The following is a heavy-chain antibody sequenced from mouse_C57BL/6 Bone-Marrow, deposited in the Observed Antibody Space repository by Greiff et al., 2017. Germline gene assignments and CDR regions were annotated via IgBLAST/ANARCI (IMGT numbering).Heavy chain of an antibody. J-gene: IGHJ3*01. Sequence: QVQLQQSDAELVKPGDSVKISCTVSGYTFPDHTIHWMKQRPEQGLEWIGYIYPRDGSTKYNEKFKGKATLTADKSSSTAYMQLNSLTSEDSAVYFCARRHYYGSSSAWFAYWGQGTLVTVSA. CDR2: IYPRDGST. CDR3: ARRHYYGSSSAWFAY. D-gene: IGHD1-1*01. V-gene: IGHV1-78*01. CDR1: GYTFPDHT.